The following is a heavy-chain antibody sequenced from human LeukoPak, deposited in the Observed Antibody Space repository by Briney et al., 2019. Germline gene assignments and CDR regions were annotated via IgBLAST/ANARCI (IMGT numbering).Heavy chain of an antibody. CDR2: IYHSGST. D-gene: IGHD3-3*01. CDR1: GGSISSGGYY. CDR3: ARRGRITIFGVEPTNWFDP. V-gene: IGHV4-30-2*01. Sequence: PSQTLSLTCTVSGGSISSGGYYWSWIRQPPGKGLEWIGYIYHSGSTYYNPSLKSRVTISVDRSKNQFSLKLSSVTAADTAVYYCARRGRITIFGVEPTNWFDPWGQGTLVTVSS. J-gene: IGHJ5*02.